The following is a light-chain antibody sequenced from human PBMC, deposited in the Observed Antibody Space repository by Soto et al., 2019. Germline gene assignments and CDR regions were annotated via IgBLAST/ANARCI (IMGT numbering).Light chain of an antibody. J-gene: IGKJ1*01. CDR1: ESLEYSDGVAY. CDR3: VQGTFWPGT. CDR2: EVS. Sequence: DVVLTQSPLSLSVTLGQPASISCRSTESLEYSDGVAYLSWYQQRPGQSPRRLIYEVSHRDSGVPDRFSGSAPGTDFTLRISRVEAGYVGSYYCVQGTFWPGTFGQRTKV. V-gene: IGKV2-30*01.